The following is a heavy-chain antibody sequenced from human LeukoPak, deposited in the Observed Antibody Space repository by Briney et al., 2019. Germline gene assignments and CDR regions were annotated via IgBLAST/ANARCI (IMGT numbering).Heavy chain of an antibody. D-gene: IGHD2-21*02. Sequence: PGESLRLSCAASDFSVNNKYMAWVRQSPRKGLECVSVIYSGGRTLYADSVKGRFTISRDSSKNTLYLQMNSLRAEDTALYCASCPHGDHGMFDYWGQGTLVTVSS. CDR1: DFSVNNKY. V-gene: IGHV3-53*01. J-gene: IGHJ4*02. CDR2: IYSGGRT. CDR3: SCPHGDHGMFDY.